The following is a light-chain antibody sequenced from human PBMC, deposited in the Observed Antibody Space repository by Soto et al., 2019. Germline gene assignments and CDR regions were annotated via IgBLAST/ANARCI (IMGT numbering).Light chain of an antibody. J-gene: IGKJ5*01. Sequence: EIQMTQSPSSLSASLGDRVTITCRASRTIDNYLNWYQQKPGRAPEXLVYATSSLQSGVPSRFTGGGSGTHFTITISGLQPEDGATYVGQQSYNTPITFGQGTRLEIK. CDR1: RTIDNY. CDR2: ATS. CDR3: QQSYNTPIT. V-gene: IGKV1-39*01.